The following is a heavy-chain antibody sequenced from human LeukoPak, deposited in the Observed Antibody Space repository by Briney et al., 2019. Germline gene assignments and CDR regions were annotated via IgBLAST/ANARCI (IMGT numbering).Heavy chain of an antibody. D-gene: IGHD4-17*01. CDR2: ISYDGSNK. CDR3: AKVGRNGDYVLY. CDR1: GFTFSSYA. V-gene: IGHV3-30-3*01. J-gene: IGHJ4*02. Sequence: PGGSLRLSCAVSGFTFSSYAMHWVRQAPGKGLEWVAVISYDGSNKYYADSVKGRFTISRDNSKNTLYLQMNSLRAEDAAVYYCAKVGRNGDYVLYWGQGTLVTVSS.